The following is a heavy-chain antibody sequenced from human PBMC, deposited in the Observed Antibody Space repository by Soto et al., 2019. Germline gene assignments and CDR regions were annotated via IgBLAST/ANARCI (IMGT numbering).Heavy chain of an antibody. D-gene: IGHD6-19*01. Sequence: SETLSLTCTVSGGSISSSSHYWGWIRQPPGKGLEWIATIYYSGNTYYNPSLKSRVTISVDKSKNQFSLRLSSVTAADTAVYYCARNDRYSSGGYPAWYYYYEVAGWGQAPTFTLAS. V-gene: IGHV4-39*01. CDR2: IYYSGNT. CDR1: GGSISSSSHY. CDR3: ARNDRYSSGGYPAWYYYYEVAG. J-gene: IGHJ6*02.